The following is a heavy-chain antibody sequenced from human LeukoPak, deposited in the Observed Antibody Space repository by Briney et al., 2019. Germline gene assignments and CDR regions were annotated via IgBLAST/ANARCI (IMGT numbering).Heavy chain of an antibody. Sequence: ASVKVSCKASGYTFTSYYMHWVRQAPGQGLEWMGWINPTGGTIYAQKFQGRVTMTRDTSISTIYMELSRLRSDDTAVYYCARAATTVTTSDVAYWGQGTLVTVSS. V-gene: IGHV1-2*02. CDR1: GYTFTSYY. J-gene: IGHJ4*02. CDR2: INPTGGT. CDR3: ARAATTVTTSDVAY. D-gene: IGHD4-17*01.